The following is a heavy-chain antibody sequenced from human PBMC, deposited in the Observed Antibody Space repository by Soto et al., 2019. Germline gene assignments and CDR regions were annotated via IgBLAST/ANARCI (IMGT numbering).Heavy chain of an antibody. CDR3: ARDLEVDTAMAYYGMDA. CDR1: GGSISSYY. Sequence: SETLSLTCTVSGGSISSYYWSWIRQPPGKGLEWIGYIYYSGSTNYNPSLKSRVTISVDTSKNQFSLKLSSVTAADTAVYYCARDLEVDTAMAYYGMDAWGQGTTVTVSS. CDR2: IYYSGST. V-gene: IGHV4-59*01. D-gene: IGHD5-18*01. J-gene: IGHJ6*02.